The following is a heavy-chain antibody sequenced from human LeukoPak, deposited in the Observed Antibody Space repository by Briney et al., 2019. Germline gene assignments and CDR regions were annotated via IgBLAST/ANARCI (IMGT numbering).Heavy chain of an antibody. CDR2: IGGTGYST. J-gene: IGHJ4*02. CDR3: AKAKGRYYFDY. Sequence: GGSLRLSCAASGFTFSSYSMNWVRQALGKGLEWVSAIGGTGYSTYYADSVKGRFSISRDNSKNTLYLQMNSLRAEDTAVYYCAKAKGRYYFDYWGQGTLVTVSS. V-gene: IGHV3-23*01. CDR1: GFTFSSYS. D-gene: IGHD3-10*01.